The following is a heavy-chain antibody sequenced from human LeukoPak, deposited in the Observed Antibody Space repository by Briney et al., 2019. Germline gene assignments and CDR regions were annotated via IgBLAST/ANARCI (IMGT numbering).Heavy chain of an antibody. CDR1: GGSFSGYY. J-gene: IGHJ4*02. Sequence: SETLSLTCAVYGGSFSGYYWGWIRQPPGKGLEWIGSIYHSGSTYYNPSLKSRVTISVDTSKNQFSLKLSSVTAADTAVYYCAALGYCSSTSCYTDYWGQGTLVTVSS. V-gene: IGHV4-38-2*01. D-gene: IGHD2-2*02. CDR2: IYHSGST. CDR3: AALGYCSSTSCYTDY.